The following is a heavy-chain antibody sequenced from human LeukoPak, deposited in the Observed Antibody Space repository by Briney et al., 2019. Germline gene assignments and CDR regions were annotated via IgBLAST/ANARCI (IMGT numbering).Heavy chain of an antibody. D-gene: IGHD6-19*01. CDR3: ARDSRIHSSGWYYFDY. J-gene: IGHJ4*02. Sequence: GGSLRLSCAASGFTFSSYAMHWVRQAPGKGLEWVANIKQDGSEKYYVDSVKGRFTISRDNAKNSLYLQMNSLRAEDTAVYYCARDSRIHSSGWYYFDYWGQGTLVTVSS. CDR2: IKQDGSEK. CDR1: GFTFSSYA. V-gene: IGHV3-7*01.